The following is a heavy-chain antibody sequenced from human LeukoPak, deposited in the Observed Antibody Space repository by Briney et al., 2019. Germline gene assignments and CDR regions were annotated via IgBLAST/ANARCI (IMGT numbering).Heavy chain of an antibody. CDR1: GGTFSSYA. Sequence: ASVKVSCKASGGTFSSYAISWVRQAPGQGLEWMGGIIPIFGTAKYTQKFQGRVTITTDESTSTAYLELSSLRSEDTAVYYCARHSSSSDAFDIWGQGTMVTVSS. CDR3: ARHSSSSDAFDI. D-gene: IGHD6-6*01. V-gene: IGHV1-69*05. J-gene: IGHJ3*02. CDR2: IIPIFGTA.